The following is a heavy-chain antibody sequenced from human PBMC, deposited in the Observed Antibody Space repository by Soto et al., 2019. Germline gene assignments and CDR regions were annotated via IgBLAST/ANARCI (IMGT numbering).Heavy chain of an antibody. CDR2: ISWDADT. J-gene: IGHJ3*01. V-gene: IGHV2-5*02. D-gene: IGHD3-16*01. CDR3: AHAFGGTSWPNDAFDV. CDR1: GFSFSADGVG. Sequence: HITLKESGPTLVKPTQTLTLTCIFSGFSFSADGVGVGWLRQPPGKTLEWLALISWDADTRYRPSLKSRLTITKDSSKNQVVLTMTNMDPLDTATYYCAHAFGGTSWPNDAFDVWGQGTVVTVSS.